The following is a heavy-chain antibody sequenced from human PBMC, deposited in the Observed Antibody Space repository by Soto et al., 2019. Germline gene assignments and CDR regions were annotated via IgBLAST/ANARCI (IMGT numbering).Heavy chain of an antibody. V-gene: IGHV3-33*01. CDR2: IWYDGSNK. D-gene: IGHD6-19*01. CDR1: GFTFSSYG. J-gene: IGHJ4*02. Sequence: QVQLVESGGGVVQPGRSLRLSCAASGFTFSSYGMHWVRQAPGKGLEWVAVIWYDGSNKYYADSVKGRFTISRDNSKNTLYLQMNSLRAEDTAVYYCARDSPSSGWYHYFDYWGQGTLVTVSS. CDR3: ARDSPSSGWYHYFDY.